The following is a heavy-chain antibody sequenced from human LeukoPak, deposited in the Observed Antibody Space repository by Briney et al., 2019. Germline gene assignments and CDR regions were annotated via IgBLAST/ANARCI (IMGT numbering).Heavy chain of an antibody. D-gene: IGHD3-10*01. CDR2: ISYDGSNE. J-gene: IGHJ4*02. V-gene: IGHV3-30-3*01. CDR1: GYTFTGYY. Sequence: SCKASGYTFTGYYMHWVRQAPGKGLEWVAVISYDGSNEYYAESVKGRFTISRDSSENTLYLEMNSLRVEDTAVYYCARVGYYSSGPFSYFDYWGQGTLVTVSS. CDR3: ARVGYYSSGPFSYFDY.